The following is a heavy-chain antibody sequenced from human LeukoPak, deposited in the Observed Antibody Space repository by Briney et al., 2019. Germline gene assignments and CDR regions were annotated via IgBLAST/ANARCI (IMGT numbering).Heavy chain of an antibody. Sequence: GESLKISCKGSGYSFTNYWIGWVRQMPGKGLEWMGNIYPADSDIRYSPSFQGQVTISAVKSISTAYLQWSSLKASDTATYYCAKQATAGTGGFDYWGQGTLVTVSS. J-gene: IGHJ4*02. CDR1: GYSFTNYW. D-gene: IGHD6-13*01. CDR2: IYPADSDI. V-gene: IGHV5-51*01. CDR3: AKQATAGTGGFDY.